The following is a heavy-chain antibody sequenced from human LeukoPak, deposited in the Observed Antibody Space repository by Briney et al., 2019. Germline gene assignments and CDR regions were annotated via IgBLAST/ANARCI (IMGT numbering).Heavy chain of an antibody. J-gene: IGHJ2*01. Sequence: GGSLRLSCAASGFTFSNYAMSWVRQAPGKGLEWVSAISGSGGSTFYADSVKGRFTISRDNSKNTLYLQMSSLRAEDTAVYYCVQLLDDNPIRWYFGLWGRGTLVTVSS. V-gene: IGHV3-23*01. CDR3: VQLLDDNPIRWYFGL. CDR1: GFTFSNYA. CDR2: ISGSGGST. D-gene: IGHD1-14*01.